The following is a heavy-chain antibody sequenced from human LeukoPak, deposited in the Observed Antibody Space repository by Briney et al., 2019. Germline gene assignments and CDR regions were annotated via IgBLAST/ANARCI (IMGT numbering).Heavy chain of an antibody. D-gene: IGHD5-12*01. J-gene: IGHJ5*02. Sequence: ASVKVSCKASGYTFTGYYMHWVRQAPGQGLEWMGWINPNSGGTNYAQKFQGRVTMTRDTSISTAYMELSRLRSDDTAVYYCARDLSRATTGNWFDPWGQGTLVTVSS. V-gene: IGHV1-2*02. CDR2: INPNSGGT. CDR1: GYTFTGYY. CDR3: ARDLSRATTGNWFDP.